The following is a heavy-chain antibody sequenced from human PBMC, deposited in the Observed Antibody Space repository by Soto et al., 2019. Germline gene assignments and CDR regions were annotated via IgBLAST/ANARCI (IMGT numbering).Heavy chain of an antibody. Sequence: QMQLVQSGGGVVQPGRSLRLSCAASGFTFSQYPMHWVRQAPGKGLEWVAVISFDGSNKFYADSVKGRFTISKDNSQNTLYLQMNDLGHEDTAGSYCARLPGPLVSVLYIYPLDARESPSDVDIWGQGTTVTVSS. D-gene: IGHD2-21*02. J-gene: IGHJ6*02. CDR1: GFTFSQYP. CDR2: ISFDGSNK. CDR3: ARLPGPLVSVLYIYPLDARESPSDVDI. V-gene: IGHV3-30*04.